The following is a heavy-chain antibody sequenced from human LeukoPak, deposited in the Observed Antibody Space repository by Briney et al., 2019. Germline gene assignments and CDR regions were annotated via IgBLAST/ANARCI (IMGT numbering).Heavy chain of an antibody. J-gene: IGHJ2*01. Sequence: SETLSLTCTVSGVPIGRYFWTWIRQSPGKGLEWLGYIYYSGNNNYNPSLKSRVTISLDRSKNQFSLKLISVTAADTAVYYCARLSIGDVLLSGPWINWYFDIWGRGTLVTVSS. V-gene: IGHV4-59*08. D-gene: IGHD3-3*01. CDR1: GVPIGRYF. CDR3: ARLSIGDVLLSGPWINWYFDI. CDR2: IYYSGNN.